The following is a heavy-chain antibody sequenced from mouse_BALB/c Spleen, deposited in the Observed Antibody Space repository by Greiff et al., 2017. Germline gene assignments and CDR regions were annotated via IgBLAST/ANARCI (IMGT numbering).Heavy chain of an antibody. V-gene: IGHV1S34*01. D-gene: IGHD1-2*01. CDR2: ISYYNGAT. J-gene: IGHJ2*01. CDR3: ARNLYGQRYYFDY. Sequence: LVKTGASVKISCTASGYSFTGYYMHWVKQIHGKSLEWIGYISYYNGATSYNQKFKGKATFTVDTASSTAYMQLNSLTSEDSAVYYCARNLYGQRYYFDYWGQGTTLTVSS. CDR1: GYSFTGYY.